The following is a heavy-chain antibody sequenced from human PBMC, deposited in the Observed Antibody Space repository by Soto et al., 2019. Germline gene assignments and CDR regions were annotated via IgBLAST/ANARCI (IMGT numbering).Heavy chain of an antibody. J-gene: IGHJ4*02. V-gene: IGHV1-18*01. D-gene: IGHD3-3*01. CDR2: ISAYNGNT. Sequence: VSVKVSCKASGYTFTSYGISWVRQAPAQGLEWMGWISAYNGNTNYAQKLQGRVTMTTDTSTSTAYMELRSLRSEDTAVYYCARGGGDVWSGSRTEWLGSWGQGTLVSTSS. CDR3: ARGGGDVWSGSRTEWLGS. CDR1: GYTFTSYG.